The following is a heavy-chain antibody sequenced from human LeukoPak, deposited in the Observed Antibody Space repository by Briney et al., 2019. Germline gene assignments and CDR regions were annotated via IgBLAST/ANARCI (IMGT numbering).Heavy chain of an antibody. CDR3: ARAYTGSFSGTLEY. Sequence: GGSLRLSCAASGFTFSDYYVTWIRQAPGKGLEWISYISPSGITTFYTASVKGRFTISRDNTKNSLSLQINSLRVEDTAVYYCARAYTGSFSGTLEYWGRGTLVTVHS. J-gene: IGHJ4*02. V-gene: IGHV3-11*04. CDR1: GFTFSDYY. CDR2: ISPSGITT. D-gene: IGHD1-26*01.